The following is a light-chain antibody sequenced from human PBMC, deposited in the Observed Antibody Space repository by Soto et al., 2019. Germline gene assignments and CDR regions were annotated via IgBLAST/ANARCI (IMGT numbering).Light chain of an antibody. CDR2: GAS. Sequence: EVVLTQSPGTLSLSSGERATLSCRASQSVSSSYLAWYRQKPGQAPRLLIYGASSRATGIPDRFSGSGSGTDFTLTISRLEPEDFAVYYCQQYGSSPLTFGGGTKVEIK. V-gene: IGKV3-20*01. CDR1: QSVSSSY. CDR3: QQYGSSPLT. J-gene: IGKJ4*01.